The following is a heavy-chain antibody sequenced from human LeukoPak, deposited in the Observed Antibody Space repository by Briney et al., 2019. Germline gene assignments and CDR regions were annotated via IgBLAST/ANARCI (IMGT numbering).Heavy chain of an antibody. V-gene: IGHV3-7*01. CDR2: IKQDGSEE. CDR3: ARDDSGPDY. J-gene: IGHJ4*02. CDR1: EFRFGRDW. D-gene: IGHD6-19*01. Sequence: GGSLRLSCVASEFRFGRDWISWVRQAPGKGLEWVARIKQDGSEEYYVDSVKGRFTISRDNAENSLYLQMNSLRAEDTAVYYCARDDSGPDYWGQGTLVTVSS.